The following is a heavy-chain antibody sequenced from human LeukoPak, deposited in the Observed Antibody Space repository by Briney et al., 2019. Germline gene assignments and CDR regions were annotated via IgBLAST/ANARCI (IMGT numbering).Heavy chain of an antibody. Sequence: GGSLRLSCAASGFTFSSYWMHWVRQAPGKGLVWVSRINNDGSSTSYADSVKGRFTISRDNSQKTLYLQMSSLRVEDTAVYYCAKHRGWLLQPKYFYMDVWGKGTTVTISS. J-gene: IGHJ6*03. CDR2: INNDGSST. V-gene: IGHV3-74*01. CDR1: GFTFSSYW. D-gene: IGHD3-9*01. CDR3: AKHRGWLLQPKYFYMDV.